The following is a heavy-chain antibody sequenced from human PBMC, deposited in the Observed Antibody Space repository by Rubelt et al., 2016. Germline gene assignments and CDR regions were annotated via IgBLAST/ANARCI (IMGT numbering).Heavy chain of an antibody. D-gene: IGHD3-16*02. CDR1: GYTFTSYG. J-gene: IGHJ5*02. V-gene: IGHV1-18*01. CDR2: ISAYNGNT. Sequence: QVQLVQSGAEVKKPGASVKVSCKASGYTFTSYGISWVRQAPGQGLEWMGWISAYNGNTTYAQKLQGRGTMTTDTSTSTAYMELRSLRSDDTAVYYGARVMITFGGVIEVGWFDPWGQGTLVTVSS. CDR3: ARVMITFGGVIEVGWFDP.